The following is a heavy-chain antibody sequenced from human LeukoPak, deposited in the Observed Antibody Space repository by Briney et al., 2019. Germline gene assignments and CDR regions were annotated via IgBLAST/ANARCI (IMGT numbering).Heavy chain of an antibody. V-gene: IGHV4-34*01. J-gene: IGHJ3*02. CDR3: ARLKPDYGGKNAFDI. D-gene: IGHD4-23*01. Sequence: SGTLSPTCAVYGGSFSGYYWSWIRQPPGKGLEWIGEINHSGSTNYNPSLKSRVTISVDTSKNQFSLKLSSVTAADTAVYYCARLKPDYGGKNAFDIWGQGTMVTVSS. CDR1: GGSFSGYY. CDR2: INHSGST.